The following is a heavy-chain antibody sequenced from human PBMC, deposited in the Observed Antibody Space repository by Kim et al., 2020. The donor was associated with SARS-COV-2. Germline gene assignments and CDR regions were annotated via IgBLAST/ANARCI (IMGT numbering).Heavy chain of an antibody. CDR3: ARARPLCSGSRDRLRFFDS. CDR2: INHSGST. CDR1: GGSFSTYY. D-gene: IGHD1-26*01. Sequence: SETLSLTCVVYGGSFSTYYWTWIRQPPGKGLEWIGEINHSGSTKNNPSLKSRVTISVDTSKNQFSLKLSSMTAADTAVYYCARARPLCSGSRDRLRFFDSWGQGTLVTVSS. J-gene: IGHJ4*02. V-gene: IGHV4-34*01.